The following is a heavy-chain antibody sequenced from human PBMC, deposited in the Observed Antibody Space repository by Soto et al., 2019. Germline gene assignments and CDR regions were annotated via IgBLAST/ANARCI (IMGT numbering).Heavy chain of an antibody. CDR1: GGSFSGYY. CDR3: ARDKITGLFDY. Sequence: PSETLSLTCAVYGGSFSGYYWTWIRQPSGTWLEWIGEINHSGSTNYNPSLKSRVTISVDTSKNQFSLKLTSVTAADTAVYYCARDKITGLFDYWGQGTLVTVS. J-gene: IGHJ4*02. D-gene: IGHD2-8*02. V-gene: IGHV4-34*01. CDR2: INHSGST.